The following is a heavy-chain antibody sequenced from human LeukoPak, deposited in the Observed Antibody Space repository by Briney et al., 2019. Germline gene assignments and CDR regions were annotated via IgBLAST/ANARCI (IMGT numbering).Heavy chain of an antibody. CDR1: GYTFTTYG. V-gene: IGHV1-18*01. J-gene: IGHJ6*03. CDR2: ITPNNGNI. Sequence: GASVKVSCKASGYTFTTYGITWVRQAPGQGLEWMGWITPNNGNINYAQKFQGRFTMTTDTSTTTAYMELRSLRSDDTAVYYCARGGKYYYDSSGSFYYYYMDVWGKGTTLTISS. D-gene: IGHD3-22*01. CDR3: ARGGKYYYDSSGSFYYYYMDV.